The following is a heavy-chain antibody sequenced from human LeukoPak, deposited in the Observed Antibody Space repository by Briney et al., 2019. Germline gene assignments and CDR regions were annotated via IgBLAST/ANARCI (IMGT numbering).Heavy chain of an antibody. CDR3: ARVLGIVVVTAINWFDP. J-gene: IGHJ5*02. D-gene: IGHD2-21*02. CDR1: GGSISSSY. Sequence: SEILSLTCTVSGGSISSSYWSWIRQPPGKGLEWIGYIYYSGSSNYNPSLKSRVTISVDTSKNQVSLKLSSVTAADTAVYHCARVLGIVVVTAINWFDPWGQGTLVTVSS. CDR2: IYYSGSS. V-gene: IGHV4-59*08.